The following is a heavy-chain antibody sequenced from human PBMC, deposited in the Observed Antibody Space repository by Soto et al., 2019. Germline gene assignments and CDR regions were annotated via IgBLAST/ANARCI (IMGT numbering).Heavy chain of an antibody. CDR1: GGSLSDHS. D-gene: IGHD3-10*01. J-gene: IGHJ5*02. CDR2: IDGRGNT. CDR3: ARQRLSMIRGGVAP. V-gene: IGHV4-34*02. Sequence: QVQLQQWGAGLLRPSETLSLACTLYGGSLSDHSWCWIRQAPGGELEWIGEIDGRGNTNYSPSFNSRVNISVDSSKNELSLRLRSVTATDTALYFCARQRLSMIRGGVAPWGQGTQVVVSS.